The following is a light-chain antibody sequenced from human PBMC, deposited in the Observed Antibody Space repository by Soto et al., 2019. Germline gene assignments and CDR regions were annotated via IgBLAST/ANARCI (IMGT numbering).Light chain of an antibody. V-gene: IGKV3-20*01. Sequence: PAESAEIACSATQSVSSSYLAWYQQKPGQAPRLLIYGASSRATGIPVMFSDSGSGTGFTLTNCSLEPVDFAGDYCQHNGSSPQTFGGGTKVDIK. CDR3: QHNGSSPQT. J-gene: IGKJ4*01. CDR2: GAS. CDR1: QSVSSSY.